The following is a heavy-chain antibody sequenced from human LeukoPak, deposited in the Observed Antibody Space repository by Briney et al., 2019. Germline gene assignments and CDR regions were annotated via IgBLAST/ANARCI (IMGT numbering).Heavy chain of an antibody. Sequence: GGSLRLSCAASGFTFSNHAMHWVRQAPGKGLEWVAIISYDATNENYADSVKGRFTISRDISKNTLYLQMNSLRAEDTALYYCARGYCYGSRSYAYFDYWGQGTLVTVSS. V-gene: IGHV3-30-3*01. CDR1: GFTFSNHA. J-gene: IGHJ4*02. CDR3: ARGYCYGSRSYAYFDY. D-gene: IGHD3-10*01. CDR2: ISYDATNE.